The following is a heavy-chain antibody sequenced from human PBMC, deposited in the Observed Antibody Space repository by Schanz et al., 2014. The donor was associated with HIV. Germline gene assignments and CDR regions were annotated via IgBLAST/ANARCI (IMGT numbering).Heavy chain of an antibody. J-gene: IGHJ4*02. D-gene: IGHD2-15*01. CDR2: ITGSGAST. Sequence: EVQLLESGGGLEQPGGSLRLSCAASGFTFGSYAMTWVRQAPGKGLDWVSGITGSGASTYYADSVKGRFTISRDNSKNTLYLQMNSLRAEDTAVYYCAKVVRFAMVTAPYYFDSWGQGTLVTVSS. V-gene: IGHV3-23*01. CDR1: GFTFGSYA. CDR3: AKVVRFAMVTAPYYFDS.